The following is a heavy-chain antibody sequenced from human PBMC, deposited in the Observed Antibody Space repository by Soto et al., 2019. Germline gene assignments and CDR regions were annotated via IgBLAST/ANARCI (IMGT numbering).Heavy chain of an antibody. V-gene: IGHV1-69*02. D-gene: IGHD3-10*02. CDR1: GGTFSSYT. CDR2: IIPILGIA. CDR3: ARGLYSGSYDYYFDY. Sequence: SVKVSCKASGGTFSSYTISWVRQAPGQGLEWMGRIIPILGIANYAQKFQGRVTITADKSTSTAYMELSSLRSEDTAVYYCARGLYSGSYDYYFDYWGQGTLVTVSS. J-gene: IGHJ4*02.